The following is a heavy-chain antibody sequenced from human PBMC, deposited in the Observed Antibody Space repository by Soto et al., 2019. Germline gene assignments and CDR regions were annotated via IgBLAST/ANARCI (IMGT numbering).Heavy chain of an antibody. V-gene: IGHV4-59*08. CDR2: IYYRGNT. D-gene: IGHD3-9*01. CDR1: GGSIGTYY. CDR3: ARHPGYYDILTGYTTYYFDN. J-gene: IGHJ4*02. Sequence: QVQLQESGPGLVKPSETLTLTCTVSGGSIGTYYWSWIRQPPGEVLEWIGYIYYRGNTDYNPSLTSRVTISLDTPKNQFSLKLSSVTAADTAVYYCARHPGYYDILTGYTTYYFDNWGQGILVTVSS.